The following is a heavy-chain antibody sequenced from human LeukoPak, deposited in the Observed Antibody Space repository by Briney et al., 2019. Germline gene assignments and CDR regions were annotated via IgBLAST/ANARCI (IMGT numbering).Heavy chain of an antibody. V-gene: IGHV1-2*02. D-gene: IGHD6-19*01. Sequence: GASVKVSCKASGYTFTGYYMHWVRQAPGQGLEWMGWINPNSGGTNYAQKLQGRVTMTRDTSISTAYMELSRLRSDDTAVYYCARVRIAVAGKYYFDYWGQGTLVTVSS. CDR1: GYTFTGYY. J-gene: IGHJ4*02. CDR3: ARVRIAVAGKYYFDY. CDR2: INPNSGGT.